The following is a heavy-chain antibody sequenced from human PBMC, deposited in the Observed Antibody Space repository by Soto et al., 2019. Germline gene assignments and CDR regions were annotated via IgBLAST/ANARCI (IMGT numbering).Heavy chain of an antibody. Sequence: PSETLSLTCTVSGGSISSYYWSWIRQPPGKGLEWIGYIYYSGSTNYNPSLKSRVTISVDTSKNQISLKLSSVTAADTAVYYCARRANNFDYWGQGTLVTVSS. CDR3: ARRANNFDY. V-gene: IGHV4-59*01. J-gene: IGHJ4*02. CDR2: IYYSGST. CDR1: GGSISSYY.